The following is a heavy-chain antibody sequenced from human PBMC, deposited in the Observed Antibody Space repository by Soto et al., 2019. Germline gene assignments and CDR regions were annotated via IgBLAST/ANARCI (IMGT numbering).Heavy chain of an antibody. CDR3: ARATPAAISYYYYYMDV. D-gene: IGHD2-2*01. CDR1: GYTFTSYV. V-gene: IGHV1-18*01. CDR2: ISAYNGNT. J-gene: IGHJ6*03. Sequence: ASVKVSCKASGYTFTSYVSSWVRQAPGQGLEWMGWISAYNGNTNYAQKLQGRVTMTTDTSTSTAYMELRSLRSDDTAVYYCARATPAAISYYYYYMDVWGKGTTVTVSS.